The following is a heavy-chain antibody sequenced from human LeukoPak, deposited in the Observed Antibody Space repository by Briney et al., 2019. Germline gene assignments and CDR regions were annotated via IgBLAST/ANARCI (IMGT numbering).Heavy chain of an antibody. D-gene: IGHD1-26*01. V-gene: IGHV1-18*01. CDR3: ARDPLLVGATPPFDY. CDR1: GYTFTSYG. Sequence: GASVKVSCKASGYTFTSYGISWVRQAPGQGLEWMGWISAYNGNTNYAQKLQGRVTMTTDTSTSTAYMELRSLRSDDTAVYYCARDPLLVGATPPFDYWGQGTLVTVSS. J-gene: IGHJ4*02. CDR2: ISAYNGNT.